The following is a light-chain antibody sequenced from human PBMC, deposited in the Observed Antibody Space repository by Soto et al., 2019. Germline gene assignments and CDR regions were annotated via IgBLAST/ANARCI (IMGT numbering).Light chain of an antibody. J-gene: IGKJ4*01. CDR2: WAS. V-gene: IGKV4-1*01. CDR1: QSVLYSSDNKNY. Sequence: DIVMTQSPDSLAVSLGERATINCKSSQSVLYSSDNKNYLAWYQQKPGQPPNLLIYWASTRESGVPDRFSGGGSGTDFTLTISSLQAEDVAVYFCQQFYSSPTFGGGTKVEIK. CDR3: QQFYSSPT.